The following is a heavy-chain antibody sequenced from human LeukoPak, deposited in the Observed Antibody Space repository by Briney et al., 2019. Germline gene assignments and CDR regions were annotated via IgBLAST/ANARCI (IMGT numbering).Heavy chain of an antibody. D-gene: IGHD6-19*01. CDR1: GGTLSSYA. CDR2: IIPIFGTA. V-gene: IGHV1-69*13. CDR3: ARVREAVAGFYYFDY. J-gene: IGHJ4*02. Sequence: SVKVSCKASGGTLSSYAISWVRQAPGQGLEWMGGIIPIFGTASYAQKFQGRVTITADESPSTAYMELSSLRSEDTAVYYCARVREAVAGFYYFDYWGQGTLVTVSS.